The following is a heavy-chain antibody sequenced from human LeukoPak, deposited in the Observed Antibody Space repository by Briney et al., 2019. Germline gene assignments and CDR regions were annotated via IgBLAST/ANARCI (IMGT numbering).Heavy chain of an antibody. CDR3: ARGLLRYFDWFNWFDP. Sequence: ASVKVSCKASGGTCSSYAISWVRQAPGQGLEWLGRIIPILGIANYAQKFQGRVTITADKSTSTAYMELSSLRSEDTAVYYCARGLLRYFDWFNWFDPWGQGTLVTVSS. V-gene: IGHV1-69*04. CDR1: GGTCSSYA. J-gene: IGHJ5*02. CDR2: IIPILGIA. D-gene: IGHD3-9*01.